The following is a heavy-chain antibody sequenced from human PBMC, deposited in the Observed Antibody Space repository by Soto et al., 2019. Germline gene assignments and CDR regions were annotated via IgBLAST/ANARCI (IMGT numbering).Heavy chain of an antibody. CDR1: GFSLSTTGVG. V-gene: IGHV2-5*02. Sequence: QITLKESGPPLVKPTQTLTLTCTFSGFSLSTTGVGVGWIRQPPGKALEWLALIYWDDDKRYNPSLNSRLTITKDTSTHQVVLAMTNMDPVDTATFYCVQSRCGGDCLQSYSSHSYYGLDVWGQGTTVTVSS. J-gene: IGHJ6*02. D-gene: IGHD2-21*02. CDR2: IYWDDDK. CDR3: VQSRCGGDCLQSYSSHSYYGLDV.